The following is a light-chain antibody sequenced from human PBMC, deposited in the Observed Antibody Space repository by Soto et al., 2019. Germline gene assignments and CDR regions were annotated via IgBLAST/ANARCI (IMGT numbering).Light chain of an antibody. CDR1: QGISSY. V-gene: IGKV1-9*01. J-gene: IGKJ1*01. CDR2: AAS. CDR3: QHYNSYSEA. Sequence: IQLTQSPSSLSASVGERVTITCRASQGISSYLAWYQQKPGKAPKLLIYAASTLQSGVPSRFSGSGSGTDFTLTISSLQPDDFATYYCQHYNSYSEAFGQGTKVDIK.